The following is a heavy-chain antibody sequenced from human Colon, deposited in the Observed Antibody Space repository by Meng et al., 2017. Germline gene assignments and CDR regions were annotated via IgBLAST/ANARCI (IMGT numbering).Heavy chain of an antibody. CDR1: GYTLTELS. CDR3: AADTAMATNFDY. D-gene: IGHD5-18*01. CDR2: FDPEDGET. Sequence: ASVKVSCKVSGYTLTELSMHWVRQAPGQGLEWMGGFDPEDGETIYAQKFQGRVTMTEDTSTDTAYMELSSLRSEDTAVYYCAADTAMATNFDYWGQGTLVTVSS. V-gene: IGHV1-24*01. J-gene: IGHJ4*02.